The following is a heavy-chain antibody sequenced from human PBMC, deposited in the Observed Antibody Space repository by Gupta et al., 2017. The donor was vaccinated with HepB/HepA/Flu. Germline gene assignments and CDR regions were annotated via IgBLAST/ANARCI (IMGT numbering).Heavy chain of an antibody. Sequence: QVQLVQSGAEVKKPGSSVKVSCKVSGGTFSSYAISWVRQAPGQGLEWMGGIIPIFGTANYAQKFQGRATITADESTSTAYMELSSLRSEDTAVYYCARDAVEMATITGSFDYWGQGTLVTVSS. CDR3: ARDAVEMATITGSFDY. CDR2: IIPIFGTA. V-gene: IGHV1-69*01. J-gene: IGHJ4*02. CDR1: GGTFSSYA. D-gene: IGHD5-12*01.